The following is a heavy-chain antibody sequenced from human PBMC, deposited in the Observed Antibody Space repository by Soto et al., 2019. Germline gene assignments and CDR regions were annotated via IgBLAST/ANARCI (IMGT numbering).Heavy chain of an antibody. CDR1: GRSISSYH. CDR2: TSNSAPT. D-gene: IGHD3-3*01. CDR3: ARLFRDVYNAVEY. V-gene: IGHV4-59*08. Sequence: SETLSLTCIVSGRSISSYHWSWIRQSPGKGLEWIGYTSNSAPTIYTPSLKSRVTISADTSKNQFSLRLSSVTAADTAVYFCARLFRDVYNAVEYWGQGALVT. J-gene: IGHJ4*02.